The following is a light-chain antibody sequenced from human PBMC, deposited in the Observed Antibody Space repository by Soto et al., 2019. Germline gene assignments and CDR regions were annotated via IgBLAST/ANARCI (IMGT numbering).Light chain of an antibody. Sequence: QSVLTQPASVSGSPGQSITISCTGTSSDVGSYNLVSWYQQHPGKAPKLMIYEGSKRPSGVSNRFSGSKAGNTASLTISGLQAEDEADYYCCSYAGSSTVVFGGGTPLTVL. CDR3: CSYAGSSTVV. CDR1: SSDVGSYNL. J-gene: IGLJ2*01. V-gene: IGLV2-23*01. CDR2: EGS.